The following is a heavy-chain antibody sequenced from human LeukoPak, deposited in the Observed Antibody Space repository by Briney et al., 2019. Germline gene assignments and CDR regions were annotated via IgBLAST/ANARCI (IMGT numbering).Heavy chain of an antibody. J-gene: IGHJ5*02. CDR1: GYTFTSYV. V-gene: IGHV1-3*01. D-gene: IGHD3-10*01. CDR3: ARGTLHLWYT. Sequence: VASVKVSCKASGYTFTSYVIHWVRQAPGQSLEWMGWINAGNGNTQYSQKFQGRVTITRDTSANTAYMELSSLRSEDTAVYYCARGTLHLWYTWGQGTLVTVSS. CDR2: INAGNGNT.